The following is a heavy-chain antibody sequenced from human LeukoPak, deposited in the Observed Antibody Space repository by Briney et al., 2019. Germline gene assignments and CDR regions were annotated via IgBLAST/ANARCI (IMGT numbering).Heavy chain of an antibody. D-gene: IGHD1-20*01. CDR1: GYTFTDYT. CDR2: INPHSGGT. CDR3: ARARDNWKDGYYFDY. Sequence: ASVKVSCKASGYTFTDYTIHWVRQAPGQGLEWMGWINPHSGGTSYAQKFQGRLSMTRDTSIITAYMELSRLRSDDPAVYYCARARDNWKDGYYFDYWGQGTLATVSS. V-gene: IGHV1-2*02. J-gene: IGHJ4*02.